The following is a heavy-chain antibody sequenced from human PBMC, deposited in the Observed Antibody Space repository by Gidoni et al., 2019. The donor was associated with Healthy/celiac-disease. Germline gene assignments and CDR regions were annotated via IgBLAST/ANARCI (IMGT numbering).Heavy chain of an antibody. J-gene: IGHJ4*02. V-gene: IGHV3-21*01. D-gene: IGHD7-27*01. CDR3: ARDPHANPAPPTYFDY. CDR1: GFAFSSYS. Sequence: EVQLVESGGGLVKPGGSLRLSCEPSGFAFSSYSMNWVGQAQGKGLEWVSSISSSSSYIYYADSGKGRFNISRDNAKNSLYLQMNSLRAEDTAVYYCARDPHANPAPPTYFDYWGQGTLVTVSS. CDR2: ISSSSSYI.